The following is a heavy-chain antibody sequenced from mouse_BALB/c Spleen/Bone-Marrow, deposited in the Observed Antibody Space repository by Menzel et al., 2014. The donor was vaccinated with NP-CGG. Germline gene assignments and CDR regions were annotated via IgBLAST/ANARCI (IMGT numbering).Heavy chain of an antibody. CDR3: TSMRRRGFAY. Sequence: EVMLVESGGGLVQPGGSMKLSCVASGFTFSNYWMNWVRQSPEKGLEWVAEIRLKSNNYATHYAESVKGRFTISRDDSKSSVYLQMNSLRAEDTGIYCGTSMRRRGFAYWGQGTLVTVSA. D-gene: IGHD2-3*01. CDR1: GFTFSNYW. J-gene: IGHJ3*01. CDR2: IRLKSNNYAT. V-gene: IGHV6-6*02.